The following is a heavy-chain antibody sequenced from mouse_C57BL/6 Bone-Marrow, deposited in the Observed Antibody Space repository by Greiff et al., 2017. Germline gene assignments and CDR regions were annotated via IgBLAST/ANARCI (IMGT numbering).Heavy chain of an antibody. CDR2: MDPENGDT. CDR3: TTGFAY. CDR1: GFNIKDDY. J-gene: IGHJ3*01. Sequence: VQLKESGAELVRPGASVKLSCTASGFNIKDDYMHWVKKRPEQGLEWIGWMDPENGDTEYASKFKGKATITADTSSNTAYLQLSSLTSEDTAVYYCTTGFAYWGQGTLVTVSA. V-gene: IGHV14-4*01.